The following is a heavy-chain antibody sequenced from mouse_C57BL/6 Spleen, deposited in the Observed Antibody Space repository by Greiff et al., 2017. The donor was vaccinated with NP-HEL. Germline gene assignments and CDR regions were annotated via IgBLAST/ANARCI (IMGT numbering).Heavy chain of an antibody. Sequence: VQLQQSGPELVKPGASVKISCKASGYAFSSSWMNWVKQRPGKGLEWIGRIYPGDGDTNYNGKFKGKATLTADKSSSTAYMQLSSLTSEDSAVYFCARGLYPYAMDYWGHRTSVTVSS. CDR3: ARGLYPYAMDY. J-gene: IGHJ4*01. CDR2: IYPGDGDT. D-gene: IGHD6-5*01. V-gene: IGHV1-82*01. CDR1: GYAFSSSW.